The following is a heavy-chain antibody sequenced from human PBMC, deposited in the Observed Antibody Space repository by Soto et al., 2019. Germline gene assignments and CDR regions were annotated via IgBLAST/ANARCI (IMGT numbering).Heavy chain of an antibody. D-gene: IGHD4-17*01. J-gene: IGHJ5*02. CDR2: IYYTGTT. CDR1: GGFISSSTHF. V-gene: IGHV4-61*05. CDR3: TKLPWADYGGIFDP. Sequence: PSETLSLTCAVSGGFISSSTHFWAWIRQPPGKGLEWIGYIYYTGTTNYNPSLKSRVTISVDTSKNQFSLKLSSVTTADTAVYNCTKLPWADYGGIFDPWGQGTLVTVSS.